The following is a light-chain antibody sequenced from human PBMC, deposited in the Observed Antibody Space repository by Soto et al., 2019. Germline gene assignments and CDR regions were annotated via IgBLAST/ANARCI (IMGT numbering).Light chain of an antibody. V-gene: IGKV1-5*03. J-gene: IGKJ4*01. CDR1: ETISYW. CDR3: QHYNSYPLT. Sequence: DIRMTQSPSTLSASVGDRVTITCRASETISYWLAWLQLKPGKAPKVLIYKASTLGSGVPSRFSGSGYGTEFTLTITSLQPDDFATYYCQHYNSYPLTFGGGTKVEIK. CDR2: KAS.